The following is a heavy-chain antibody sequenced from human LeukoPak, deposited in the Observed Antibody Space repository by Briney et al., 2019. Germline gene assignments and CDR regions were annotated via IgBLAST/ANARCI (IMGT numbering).Heavy chain of an antibody. J-gene: IGHJ4*02. CDR3: ASRYYYGSGSYYSHFLFDY. CDR2: INHSGST. CDR1: GGSFSGYY. Sequence: SETLSLTCAVYGGSFSGYYWSWIRQPPGKGLEWIGEINHSGSTNYNPSLKSRVTISVDTSKNQFSLKLRSVTAADTAVYYCASRYYYGSGSYYSHFLFDYWGQGTLVTVSS. V-gene: IGHV4-34*01. D-gene: IGHD3-10*01.